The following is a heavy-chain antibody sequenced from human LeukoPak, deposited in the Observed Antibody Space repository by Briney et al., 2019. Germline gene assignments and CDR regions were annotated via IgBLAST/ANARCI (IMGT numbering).Heavy chain of an antibody. J-gene: IGHJ4*02. Sequence: SETLSLTCTVSGGSISSGDYYWSWIRQPPGKGLEWIGYIYYSGSTYYNPSLKSRVTISVDTSKNQFSLKLSSVTAADTAVYYCAREQIGDYDFLGFDYWDQGTLVTVSS. CDR2: IYYSGST. V-gene: IGHV4-30-4*01. CDR1: GGSISSGDYY. D-gene: IGHD4-17*01. CDR3: AREQIGDYDFLGFDY.